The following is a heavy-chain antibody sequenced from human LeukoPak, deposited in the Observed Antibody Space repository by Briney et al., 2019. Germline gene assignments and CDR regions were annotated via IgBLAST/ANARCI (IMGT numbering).Heavy chain of an antibody. CDR1: GFTFSSYS. CDR3: AREVTMVRGAYDY. Sequence: GGSLRLSCAASGFTFSSYSMNWVRQAPGQGLEGVSSISSSSSYIYYADSVKGRFTISRDNAKNSLYLQMNSLRAEGTAVYYCAREVTMVRGAYDYWGQGTLVTVSS. CDR2: ISSSSSYI. V-gene: IGHV3-21*01. D-gene: IGHD3-10*01. J-gene: IGHJ4*02.